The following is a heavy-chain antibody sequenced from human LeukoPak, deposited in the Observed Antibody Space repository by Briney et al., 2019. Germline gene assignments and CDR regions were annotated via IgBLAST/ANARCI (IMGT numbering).Heavy chain of an antibody. Sequence: GGSLRLSCVAFGFTFREYYMSWIRQAPGKGLEWVSYISKSGSDTNFADSVRGRFTISRDNAKNSMYLQMNSLRGEDTAVYYCARLGASGTAYYWGQGTLVTVS. CDR1: GFTFREYY. CDR3: ARLGASGTAYY. V-gene: IGHV3-11*06. D-gene: IGHD2-15*01. CDR2: ISKSGSDT. J-gene: IGHJ4*02.